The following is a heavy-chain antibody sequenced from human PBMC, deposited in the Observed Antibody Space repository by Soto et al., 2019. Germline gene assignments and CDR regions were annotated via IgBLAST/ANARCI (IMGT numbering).Heavy chain of an antibody. V-gene: IGHV3-48*01. CDR3: VIDLGYCSGGSCYSWYFDY. CDR2: ISSSSGTI. J-gene: IGHJ4*02. Sequence: GGSLRLSCAASGFAFSTYSMNWVRQAPGKGLEWVSYISSSSGTIYYADSVKGRFTISRDNAKNSLYLQMNSLRAEDTAVYFCVIDLGYCSGGSCYSWYFDYWGQGTLVTVSS. CDR1: GFAFSTYS. D-gene: IGHD2-15*01.